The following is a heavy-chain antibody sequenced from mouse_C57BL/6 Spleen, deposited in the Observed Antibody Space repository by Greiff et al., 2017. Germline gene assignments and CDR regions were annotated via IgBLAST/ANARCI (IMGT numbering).Heavy chain of an antibody. CDR2: IDPETGGT. J-gene: IGHJ3*01. D-gene: IGHD2-5*01. CDR1: GYTFTDYE. V-gene: IGHV1-15*01. Sequence: VQLQQSGAELVRPGASVTLSCKASGYTFTDYEMHWVKQTPVHGLEWIGAIDPETGGTAYNQKFKGKAILTADKASSTAYMELRSLTSEDSAVYYFTSIDYSNYGGAYWGQGTLVTVSA. CDR3: TSIDYSNYGGAY.